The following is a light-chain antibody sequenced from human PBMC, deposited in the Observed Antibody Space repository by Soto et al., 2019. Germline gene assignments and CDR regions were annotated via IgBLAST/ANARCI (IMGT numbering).Light chain of an antibody. CDR1: SSDVGGYNY. CDR3: RSYTSSSVV. CDR2: EVS. Sequence: QSALTQPASVSGSPGQSITISCTGTSSDVGGYNYVSWYQQHPGKAPKLMIYEVSNRPSGVSNRFSGSKSGNTASLTISGLQAEDEADYYCRSYTSSSVVFGGGTQLTVL. J-gene: IGLJ2*01. V-gene: IGLV2-14*01.